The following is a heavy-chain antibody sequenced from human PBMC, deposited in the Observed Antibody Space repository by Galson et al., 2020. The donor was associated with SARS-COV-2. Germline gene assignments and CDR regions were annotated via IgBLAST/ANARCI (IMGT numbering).Heavy chain of an antibody. D-gene: IGHD3-10*01. CDR3: GGDRAPDYFDYYYMDV. V-gene: IGHV3-30*01. CDR1: GFTFSSYA. Sequence: GESLKISCAASGFTFSSYAMHWVRQAPGKGLEWVAVISHDGSNKNYADSVKGRFTISRDNSKNTLHLQMTSLTVEDTAVFYCGGDRAPDYFDYYYMDVWGKGATVTVS. J-gene: IGHJ6*03. CDR2: ISHDGSNK.